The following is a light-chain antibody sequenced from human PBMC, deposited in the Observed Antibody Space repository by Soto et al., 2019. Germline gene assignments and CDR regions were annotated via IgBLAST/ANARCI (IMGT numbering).Light chain of an antibody. CDR1: QSVSSNY. V-gene: IGKV3-20*01. Sequence: ESMLKQSPGTLSLSPGERATLSCRAIQSVSSNYLAWYQLKPGQAPRLLIYGASTRATGIPDRFSGSGSGTVFTLTISRLEPEDSAVYYCQQYGSSPTWTFGQGTKVDI. J-gene: IGKJ1*01. CDR3: QQYGSSPTWT. CDR2: GAS.